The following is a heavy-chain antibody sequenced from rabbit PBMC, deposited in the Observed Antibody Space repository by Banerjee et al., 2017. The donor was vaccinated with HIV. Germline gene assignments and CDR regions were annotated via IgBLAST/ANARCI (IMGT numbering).Heavy chain of an antibody. J-gene: IGHJ3*01. CDR2: IHTGSGST. V-gene: IGHV1S40*01. D-gene: IGHD4-1*01. CDR1: GIDFSSSYY. CDR3: ARAYYSGIYIAYAYTRLDL. Sequence: QSLEESGGGLVQPGASLTLTCTASGIDFSSSYYMYWVRQAPGKGLEWIGCIHTGSGSTYYASWAKGRFTISKTSSTTVTLQMTSLTAADTATYFCARAYYSGIYIAYAYTRLDLWGPGTLVTVS.